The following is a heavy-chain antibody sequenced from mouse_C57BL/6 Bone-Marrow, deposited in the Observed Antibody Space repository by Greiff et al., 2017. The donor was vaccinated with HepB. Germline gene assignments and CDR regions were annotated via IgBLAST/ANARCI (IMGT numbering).Heavy chain of an antibody. CDR1: GYTFTSYT. J-gene: IGHJ2*01. D-gene: IGHD2-3*01. Sequence: VQLQQSGAELARPGASVKMSCKASGYTFTSYTMHWVKQRPGQGLEWIGYINPSSGYTKYSQKFKDKATLTADKSSSTAYMQLSSLTSEDSAVYYCARYGYYNYWGQGTTLTVSS. CDR2: INPSSGYT. CDR3: ARYGYYNY. V-gene: IGHV1-4*01.